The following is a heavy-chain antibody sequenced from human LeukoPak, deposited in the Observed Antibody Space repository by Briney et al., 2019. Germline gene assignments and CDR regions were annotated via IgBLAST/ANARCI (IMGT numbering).Heavy chain of an antibody. CDR2: ISAYNGNT. D-gene: IGHD1-26*01. J-gene: IGHJ4*02. Sequence: ASVKVSCKASGYTFTSYGISWVRQAPGQGLEWMGWISAYNGNTNYAQKVQGRVTMTTDTSTSTAYMELRSLRSDDTAVYYCARDLSSISIVGTTRPFDYWGQGTLVTVSS. CDR1: GYTFTSYG. V-gene: IGHV1-18*01. CDR3: ARDLSSISIVGTTRPFDY.